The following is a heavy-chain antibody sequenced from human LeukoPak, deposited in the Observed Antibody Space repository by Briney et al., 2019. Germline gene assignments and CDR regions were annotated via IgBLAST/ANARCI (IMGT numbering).Heavy chain of an antibody. D-gene: IGHD3-3*01. CDR1: GFTFSSYA. CDR2: ISYDGSNK. J-gene: IGHJ4*02. V-gene: IGHV3-30-3*01. CDR3: AKDVYDFWSGYSDYFDY. Sequence: GGSLRLSCAASGFTFSSYAMHWVRQAPGKGLEWVAVISYDGSNKYYADSVKGRFTISRDNSKNTLYLQMNSLRAEDTAVYYCAKDVYDFWSGYSDYFDYWGQGTLVTVSS.